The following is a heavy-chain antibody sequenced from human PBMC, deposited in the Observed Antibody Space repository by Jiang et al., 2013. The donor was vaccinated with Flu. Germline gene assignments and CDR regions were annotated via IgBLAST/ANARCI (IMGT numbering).Heavy chain of an antibody. CDR1: GGSISSSSYY. CDR2: IYYSGST. Sequence: GLVKPSETLSLTCTVSGGSISSSSYYWGWIRQPPGKGLEWIGSIYYSGSTYYNPSLKSRVTISVDTSNNQFSLKLTSVTAADTAGYYCARHLPPGIAPASKYYYGMDVWGQGTTVTVSS. J-gene: IGHJ6*02. D-gene: IGHD6-25*01. V-gene: IGHV4-39*01. CDR3: ARHLPPGIAPASKYYYGMDV.